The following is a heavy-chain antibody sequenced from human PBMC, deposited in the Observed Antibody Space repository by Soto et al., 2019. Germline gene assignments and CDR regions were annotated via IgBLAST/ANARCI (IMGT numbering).Heavy chain of an antibody. Sequence: QVQLVESGGGVVQPGRSLRLSCAASGFTFSSYGMHWVRQAPGKGLEWVAVISYDGSNKYYADSVKGRFTISRDNSKNTLYLQMNSLRAEDTAVYYCAKGYTAMVRGVFDYWGQGTLVTVSS. CDR3: AKGYTAMVRGVFDY. CDR1: GFTFSSYG. CDR2: ISYDGSNK. V-gene: IGHV3-30*18. J-gene: IGHJ4*02. D-gene: IGHD5-18*01.